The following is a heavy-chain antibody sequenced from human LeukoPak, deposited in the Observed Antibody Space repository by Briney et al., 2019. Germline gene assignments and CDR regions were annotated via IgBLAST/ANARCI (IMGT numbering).Heavy chain of an antibody. CDR2: ISYDGSNK. J-gene: IGHJ4*02. CDR1: GFTFSSYA. D-gene: IGHD2-15*01. Sequence: GGSLRLSCAASGFTFSSYAMHWVRQAPGKGLEWVAVISYDGSNKYYADSVKGRFTISRDNSKNTLYLQMNSLRAEDTAVYYCAKVKGGVVVVAASDYWGQGTLVTVSS. CDR3: AKVKGGVVVVAASDY. V-gene: IGHV3-30-3*01.